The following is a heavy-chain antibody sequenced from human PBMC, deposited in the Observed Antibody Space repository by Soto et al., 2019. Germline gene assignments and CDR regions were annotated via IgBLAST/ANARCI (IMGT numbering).Heavy chain of an antibody. CDR2: IYSGGST. CDR3: ARALGGWFGEAAPSCFDY. Sequence: EVQLVESGGGLVQPGGSLRLSCAASGFTVSSNYMSWVRQAPGKGLEWVSVIYSGGSTYYADSVKGRFTISRDNSKSTPXLQMNSLRAEDTAVYYCARALGGWFGEAAPSCFDYWGQGTLVTVSS. V-gene: IGHV3-66*01. CDR1: GFTVSSNY. D-gene: IGHD3-10*01. J-gene: IGHJ4*02.